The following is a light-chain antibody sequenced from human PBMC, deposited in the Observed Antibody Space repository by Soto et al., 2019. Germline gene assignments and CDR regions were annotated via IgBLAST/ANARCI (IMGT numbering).Light chain of an antibody. CDR1: SSDVGGYNY. V-gene: IGLV2-11*01. J-gene: IGLJ1*01. CDR2: DVN. CDR3: CSFAGGYIYV. Sequence: QSALTQPRSVSGSTGQSVTISCTGTSSDVGGYNYVSWYQQHPGKAPKLMIYDVNKRPSGVPDRFSGSKSGDTASLTISGLHTDDEADYYCCSFAGGYIYVSGNGTKVTVL.